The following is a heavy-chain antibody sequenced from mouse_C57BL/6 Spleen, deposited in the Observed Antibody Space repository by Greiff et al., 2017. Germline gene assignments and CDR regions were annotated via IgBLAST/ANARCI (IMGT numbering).Heavy chain of an antibody. CDR2: IWGVGST. J-gene: IGHJ3*01. CDR1: GFPLTSYG. V-gene: IGHV2-6*01. Sequence: VKLVESGPGLVAPSQSLSITCTVSGFPLTSYGVDWVRQSPGKGLEWLGVIWGVGSTNYNSALKSRLSFSKDNSKSQVFLKVNSLQTDGTAMYFCASLDRGFAYWGQGTLVTVSA. CDR3: ASLDRGFAY.